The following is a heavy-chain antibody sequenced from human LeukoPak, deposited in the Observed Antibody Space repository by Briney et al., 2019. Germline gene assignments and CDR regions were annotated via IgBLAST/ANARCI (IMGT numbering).Heavy chain of an antibody. V-gene: IGHV1-2*06. CDR3: ALVPXXDQDFDS. J-gene: IGHJ4*02. Sequence: ASVKVSCKTSGYTFIAYNIHWVRQAPGQGLEWMGRINPNSGGTISAQKFQGRVSMTRETSISTAFMELNRLNSDDAAVYYFALVPXXDQDFDSWGQGTLVSVSX. D-gene: IGHD1-14*01. CDR1: GYTFIAYN. CDR2: INPNSGGT.